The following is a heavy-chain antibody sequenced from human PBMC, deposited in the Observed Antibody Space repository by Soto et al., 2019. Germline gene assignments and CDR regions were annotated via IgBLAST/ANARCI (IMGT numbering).Heavy chain of an antibody. V-gene: IGHV5-51*01. J-gene: IGHJ3*01. CDR1: GYSFTTDW. CDR2: IFPGDSDT. D-gene: IGHD5-12*01. CDR3: ARARVSTPRLEDPFDV. Sequence: VESLKISCNGSGYSFTTDWLAWVRQMPWKGLEYMGIIFPGDSDTRYSPSFQGQVTISADKSINTAYLQWTSLKASDTAIYYCARARVSTPRLEDPFDVWGPGTMVTVSS.